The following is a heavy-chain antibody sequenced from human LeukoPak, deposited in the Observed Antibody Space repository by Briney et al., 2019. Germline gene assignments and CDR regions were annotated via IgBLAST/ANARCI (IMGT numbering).Heavy chain of an antibody. J-gene: IGHJ4*02. V-gene: IGHV1-2*04. CDR2: INPNSGGT. Sequence: GASVTVSCTASGYTFTGYYMHWVRQAPGQGLEWMGWINPNSGGTNYAQKFQGWVTMTRDTSISTAYMELSRLRSDDTAVYYCAREDYYDSSVLSDYWGQGTLVTVSS. CDR1: GYTFTGYY. CDR3: AREDYYDSSVLSDY. D-gene: IGHD3-22*01.